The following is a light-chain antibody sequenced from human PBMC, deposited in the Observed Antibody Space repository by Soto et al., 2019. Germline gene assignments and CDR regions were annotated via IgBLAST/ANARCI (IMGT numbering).Light chain of an antibody. V-gene: IGKV1-9*01. Sequence: DIHLTQSPSFLSASVGDRVTITCRASQGISSFLAWYQQKPGKAPNLLMYAASTLQSGVPSRFSGGESGTEYTLTISSLQPEDSATYYCQPLYIFPLTFGQGTRLEIK. CDR1: QGISSF. CDR2: AAS. CDR3: QPLYIFPLT. J-gene: IGKJ5*01.